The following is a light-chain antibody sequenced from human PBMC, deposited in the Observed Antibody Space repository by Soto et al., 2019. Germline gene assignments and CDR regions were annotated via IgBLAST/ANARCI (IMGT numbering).Light chain of an antibody. CDR1: QTINNW. CDR2: HAS. Sequence: DIQMTQSPSTLSASIGDRVTITCRASQTINNWLAWYQQKPGKAPNLLIYHASNLETGVPSRFSGSAFRTEFTLTISSLQPDDFATYYCQPYNSYPWTFGQGTKVEIK. J-gene: IGKJ1*01. V-gene: IGKV1-5*01. CDR3: QPYNSYPWT.